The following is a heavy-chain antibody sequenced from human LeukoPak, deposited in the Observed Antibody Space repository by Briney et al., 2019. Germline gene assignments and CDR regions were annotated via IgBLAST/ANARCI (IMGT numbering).Heavy chain of an antibody. CDR3: ARNQRRLDY. CDR1: GFTFSNYW. Sequence: GGSLRLSCAASGFTFSNYWMTWVRQAPGKGLVLVANIKQDGSEKYYVDSVKGRFTISRDNAKNSLYLQMNSLRAEDTAVYYCARNQRRLDYWGQGTLVTVSS. V-gene: IGHV3-7*01. CDR2: IKQDGSEK. J-gene: IGHJ4*02. D-gene: IGHD1-14*01.